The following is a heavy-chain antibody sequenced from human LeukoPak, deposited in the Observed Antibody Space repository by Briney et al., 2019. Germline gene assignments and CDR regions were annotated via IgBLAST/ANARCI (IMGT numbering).Heavy chain of an antibody. V-gene: IGHV6-1*01. Sequence: SQTLSLTCTISGDSVSTNSAAWNWIRQSPWRGLEWLGRTYYRSKWYNAYAVSVKSRITINPDTSKNQLSLHLNSVTPGDTAVYYCVREYSSTFDYWGQGTLVTVPS. CDR3: VREYSSTFDY. D-gene: IGHD6-13*01. CDR1: GDSVSTNSAA. CDR2: TYYRSKWYN. J-gene: IGHJ4*02.